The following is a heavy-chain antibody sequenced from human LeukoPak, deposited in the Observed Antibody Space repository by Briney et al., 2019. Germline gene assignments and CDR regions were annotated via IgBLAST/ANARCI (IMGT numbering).Heavy chain of an antibody. V-gene: IGHV3-33*01. CDR2: IWYDGSNK. CDR1: GFIFSSYG. J-gene: IGHJ4*02. Sequence: PGGSLRLSCAASGFIFSSYGMHWGRQAPGKGLEWVAVIWYDGSNKNYADSVKGRFTISRDNSKNTLYLQMNSLRAEDTAVYYCARGTNWSPLDFDYWGQGSLVTVSS. CDR3: ARGTNWSPLDFDY. D-gene: IGHD1-20*01.